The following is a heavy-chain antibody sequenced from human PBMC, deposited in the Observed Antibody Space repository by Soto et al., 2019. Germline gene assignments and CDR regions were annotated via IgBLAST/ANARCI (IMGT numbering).Heavy chain of an antibody. CDR2: IKSKTDGGTT. V-gene: IGHV3-15*01. CDR1: GFTFSNAW. J-gene: IGHJ6*02. CDR3: TTVPRRYCSGGSCIPGYYYGMDV. D-gene: IGHD2-15*01. Sequence: EVQLVESGGGLVKPGGSLRLSCAASGFTFSNAWMSWVRQAPGKGLEWVGRIKSKTDGGTTDYAAPVKGRFTISRDDSKNTLYLQMNSLKTEDTAVYYCTTVPRRYCSGGSCIPGYYYGMDVWGQGTTVTVSS.